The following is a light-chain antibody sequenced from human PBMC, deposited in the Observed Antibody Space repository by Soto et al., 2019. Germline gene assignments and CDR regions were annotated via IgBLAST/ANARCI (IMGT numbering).Light chain of an antibody. CDR2: DVT. CDR3: SSYTGSTSYV. Sequence: QSVLTQPASVSGSPGQSITISCTGTSSDVGGYNYVSWYQQEPGKAPKLMIYDVTYRPSGVSNRFSGSKSDNTASLTISGLQAEDEADYYRSSYTGSTSYVFGTGTKVTVL. CDR1: SSDVGGYNY. V-gene: IGLV2-14*01. J-gene: IGLJ1*01.